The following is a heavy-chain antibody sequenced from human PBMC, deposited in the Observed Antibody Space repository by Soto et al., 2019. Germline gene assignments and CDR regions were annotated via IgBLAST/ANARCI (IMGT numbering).Heavy chain of an antibody. Sequence: SETLSLTCDVSGVSISSSGYYWGWIRQPPGKGLEWIGNVYYSGSMYYNPSLKSRVTISVDTSKNQISLKLSSVTAADTAVYYCSRMIGYCSGGTCYSGNFDYWGQGTPVTVSS. CDR2: VYYSGSM. CDR3: SRMIGYCSGGTCYSGNFDY. V-gene: IGHV4-39*01. J-gene: IGHJ4*02. D-gene: IGHD2-15*01. CDR1: GVSISSSGYY.